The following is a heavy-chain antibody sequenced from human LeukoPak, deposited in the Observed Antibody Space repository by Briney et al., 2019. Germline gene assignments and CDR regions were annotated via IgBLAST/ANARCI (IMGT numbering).Heavy chain of an antibody. CDR3: ARGNILTGYYNANWFDP. Sequence: PSETLSLTCAVYGGSFSGYYWSWIRQSPGKGLEWIGEINHSGSTNYNPSLKSRVSISIDITNNQFSLKLSSVTAADTAVYYCARGNILTGYYNANWFDPWGQGTLVTVSS. V-gene: IGHV4-34*01. CDR1: GGSFSGYY. D-gene: IGHD3-9*01. J-gene: IGHJ5*02. CDR2: INHSGST.